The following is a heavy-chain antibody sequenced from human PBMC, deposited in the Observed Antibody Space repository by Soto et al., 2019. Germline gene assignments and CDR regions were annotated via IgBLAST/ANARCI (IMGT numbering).Heavy chain of an antibody. V-gene: IGHV4-31*03. J-gene: IGHJ6*02. Sequence: QVQLQESGPGLVKPSQTLSLTCTVSGGSNNSGGYYWSWIRQHPGKGLEWIGYIYYSGSTYYNPSLKSRVTISVDTSKNQFSLKLSSVTAADTAVYYCAASCVGCGGFNYYGMDVWGQGTTVTVSS. CDR1: GGSNNSGGYY. CDR2: IYYSGST. D-gene: IGHD2-21*01. CDR3: AASCVGCGGFNYYGMDV.